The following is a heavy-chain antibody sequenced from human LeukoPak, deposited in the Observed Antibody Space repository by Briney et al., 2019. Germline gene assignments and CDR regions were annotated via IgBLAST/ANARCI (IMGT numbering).Heavy chain of an antibody. Sequence: GSLRLSCAASGFTFSSYWMSWVRQAPGKGLEWIGEIYHSGSTNYNPSLKSRVTISVDKSKNQFSLKLSSVTAADTAVYYCSNQWPFDYWGQGTLVTVSS. CDR3: SNQWPFDY. V-gene: IGHV4-4*02. J-gene: IGHJ4*02. CDR2: IYHSGST. CDR1: GFTFSSYW. D-gene: IGHD6-19*01.